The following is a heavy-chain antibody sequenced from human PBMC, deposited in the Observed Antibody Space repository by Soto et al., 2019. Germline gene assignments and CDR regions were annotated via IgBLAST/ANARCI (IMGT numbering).Heavy chain of an antibody. CDR1: GDSITSNSYF. CDR3: ARHTPAISISDH. CDR2: IYYSGTT. D-gene: IGHD2-15*01. V-gene: IGHV4-39*01. J-gene: IGHJ4*02. Sequence: SETLSLTCTVSGDSITSNSYFWAWIRQPPGKGLEWIGSIYYSGTTYYNPSLQSRVTISVDRSKNQFSLKLSSVTAADTAVYYCARHTPAISISDHWRQGTLVPLSS.